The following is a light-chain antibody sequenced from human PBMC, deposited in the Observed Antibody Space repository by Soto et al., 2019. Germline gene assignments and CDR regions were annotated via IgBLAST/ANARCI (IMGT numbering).Light chain of an antibody. Sequence: QSVLTQPPSVSGAPGQRVTISCSGTSSSIGAGYEVHWYHQLPGTAPKLVVSGNGNRPSGVPDRLSASKSGTSASLAITGLQAEDEGHYYCQSYDKRLTADVFGTGTKLNVL. CDR2: GNG. CDR1: SSSIGAGYE. CDR3: QSYDKRLTADV. V-gene: IGLV1-40*01. J-gene: IGLJ1*01.